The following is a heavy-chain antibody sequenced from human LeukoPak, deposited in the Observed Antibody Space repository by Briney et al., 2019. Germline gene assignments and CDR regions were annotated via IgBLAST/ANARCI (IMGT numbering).Heavy chain of an antibody. D-gene: IGHD4-17*01. CDR1: GYTFTRYG. J-gene: IGHJ4*02. CDR3: ARGATVPSPFDY. Sequence: ASVKVSCKASGYTFTRYGITWARQAPGQGPEWMGWISAYNGNTKYAQKLQGRVTMTTDTSTSTAYMELRSLRSDDTAIYYCARGATVPSPFDYWGQGTLVTVSS. V-gene: IGHV1-18*01. CDR2: ISAYNGNT.